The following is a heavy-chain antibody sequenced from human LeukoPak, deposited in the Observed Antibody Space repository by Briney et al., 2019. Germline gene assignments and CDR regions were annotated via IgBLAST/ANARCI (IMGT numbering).Heavy chain of an antibody. CDR3: ARAAGATVSFDY. V-gene: IGHV1-46*01. D-gene: IGHD4-11*01. CDR2: INPSGGST. CDR1: GYTVTSYY. Sequence: ASVKVSCKASGYTVTSYYMHWVRQAPGQGLEWMGIINPSGGSTSYAQKFQGRVTMTRDTSTSTVYMELSSLRSEDTAVYYCARAAGATVSFDYWGQGTLVTVSS. J-gene: IGHJ4*02.